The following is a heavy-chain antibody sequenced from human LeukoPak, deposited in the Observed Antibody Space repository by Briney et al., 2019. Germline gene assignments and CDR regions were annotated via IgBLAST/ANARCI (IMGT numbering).Heavy chain of an antibody. J-gene: IGHJ4*02. CDR1: GYSISSGSYY. Sequence: SETLSLTCTVSGYSISSGSYYWVWIRQPPGKGLEWIGSIYYSGSTSYNPSLKSRVTISVDTSKNQFSLKLSSVTAADTAVYYCARRTERVTFDYWGQGTLVTVSS. D-gene: IGHD4-23*01. CDR2: IYYSGST. CDR3: ARRTERVTFDY. V-gene: IGHV4-39*01.